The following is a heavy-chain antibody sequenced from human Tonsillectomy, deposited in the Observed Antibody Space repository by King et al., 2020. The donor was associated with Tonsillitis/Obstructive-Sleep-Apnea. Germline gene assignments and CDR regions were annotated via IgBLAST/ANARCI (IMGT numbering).Heavy chain of an antibody. CDR1: AGSFSGYY. Sequence: VQLQQWGAGLLKPSETLSLTCAVYAGSFSGYYWSWIRQPPGKGLEWIGEIHHSGSTNYNPSLKSRLTISVDTSKNQFSLKLSSVTAADTAVYYCARGPGIAALVTRTFDYWGQGTLVTVSS. V-gene: IGHV4-34*01. J-gene: IGHJ4*02. CDR2: IHHSGST. D-gene: IGHD6-13*01. CDR3: ARGPGIAALVTRTFDY.